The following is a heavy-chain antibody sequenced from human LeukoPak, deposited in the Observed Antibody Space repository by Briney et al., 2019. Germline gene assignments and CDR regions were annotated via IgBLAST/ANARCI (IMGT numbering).Heavy chain of an antibody. V-gene: IGHV4-59*01. CDR3: ARGREWEPKVFDY. CDR1: GGSISSYY. CDR2: IYYSGST. Sequence: PSETLSLTCTVSGGSISSYYWSWIRQPPGKGLEWIGYIYYSGSTNYNPSLKSRVTISVDTSKNQFSLKLSSVTAADTAVYYCARGREWEPKVFDYWAREPWSPSPQ. D-gene: IGHD1-26*01. J-gene: IGHJ4*02.